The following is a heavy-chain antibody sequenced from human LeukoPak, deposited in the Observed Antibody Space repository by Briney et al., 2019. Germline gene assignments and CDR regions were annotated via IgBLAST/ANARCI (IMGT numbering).Heavy chain of an antibody. J-gene: IGHJ4*02. CDR3: AKGQLWSGIAYSDY. CDR2: ISTSGSSI. D-gene: IGHD3-10*01. CDR1: EFTFSDYD. V-gene: IGHV3-11*01. Sequence: GGSLRLSCAASEFTFSDYDMSWIRQAPGKGLEWVSNISTSGSSIYYADSVKGRFTISRDNAKNSLYLQMNSLRAEDTAVYYCAKGQLWSGIAYSDYWGQGTLATVSS.